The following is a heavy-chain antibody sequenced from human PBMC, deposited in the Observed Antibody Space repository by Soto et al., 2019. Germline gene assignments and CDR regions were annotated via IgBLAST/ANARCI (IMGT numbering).Heavy chain of an antibody. Sequence: GGSLRLSCAASGFTFSSYAMSWVRQAPGKGLEWVSAISGSGGSTYYADSVKGRFTISRDNSKNTLYLQMNSLRAEDTAVYYCAKDPPIYCSSTSCYFYYYDMDVWGQGTTVTVS. CDR3: AKDPPIYCSSTSCYFYYYDMDV. CDR1: GFTFSSYA. V-gene: IGHV3-23*01. CDR2: ISGSGGST. D-gene: IGHD2-2*01. J-gene: IGHJ6*02.